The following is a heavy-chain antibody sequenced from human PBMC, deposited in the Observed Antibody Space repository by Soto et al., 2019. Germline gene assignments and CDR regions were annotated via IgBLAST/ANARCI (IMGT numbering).Heavy chain of an antibody. J-gene: IGHJ5*02. CDR3: ARGYCNSTSCYFGWFDP. CDR1: GGSISSYY. CDR2: IYTSGST. V-gene: IGHV4-4*07. D-gene: IGHD2-2*01. Sequence: SETLSLTCTVSGGSISSYYWSWIRQPAGKGLEWIGRIYTSGSTNYNPSLKSRVTMSVDTSKNQFSLKLSSVTAADTAVYYCARGYCNSTSCYFGWFDPWGQGTLVTVSS.